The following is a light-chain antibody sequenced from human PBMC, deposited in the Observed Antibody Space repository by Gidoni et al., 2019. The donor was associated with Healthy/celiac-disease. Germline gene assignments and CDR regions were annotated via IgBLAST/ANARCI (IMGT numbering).Light chain of an antibody. CDR3: QQYNNWPYT. V-gene: IGKV3-15*01. J-gene: IGKJ2*01. CDR2: GAS. Sequence: IVLTQSPATLSVSPGERATLSCRASQSVSSNLAWYQQKPGQAPRLLIYGASPRATGIPARFSGSGSGTEFTLTISSLQSEDFAVYYCQQYNNWPYTFGQGTKLEIK. CDR1: QSVSSN.